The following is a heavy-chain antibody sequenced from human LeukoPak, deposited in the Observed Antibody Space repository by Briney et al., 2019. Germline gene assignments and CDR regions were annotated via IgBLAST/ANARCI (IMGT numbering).Heavy chain of an antibody. CDR1: GFIFSKSW. CDR3: ATYTHWVAGDV. V-gene: IGHV3-7*01. CDR2: MNGDGSVK. Sequence: GGSLTLSCAATGFIFSKSWMSWVRQAPGKGLEWVANMNGDGSVKDYVDSVKGRFTISRDNARQSLYLQMSDLRAEDTAVYYCATYTHWVAGDVWGQGTTVTVSS. J-gene: IGHJ6*02. D-gene: IGHD3-16*01.